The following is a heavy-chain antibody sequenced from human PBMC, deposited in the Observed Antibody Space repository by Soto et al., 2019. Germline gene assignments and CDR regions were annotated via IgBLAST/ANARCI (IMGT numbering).Heavy chain of an antibody. CDR3: ARAGGSGSNNYYHGMDV. Sequence: SQTLSLTGVISGDSVSSNSAAWNWIRQSPSRGLEWLGRTYYRSKWYNDYAVTVKSRINIDPNTSKNQMSLQLNSLTPEDTAVYYCARAGGSGSNNYYHGMDVWGQGTTVTVSS. D-gene: IGHD3-10*01. V-gene: IGHV6-1*01. J-gene: IGHJ6*02. CDR2: TYYRSKWYN. CDR1: GDSVSSNSAA.